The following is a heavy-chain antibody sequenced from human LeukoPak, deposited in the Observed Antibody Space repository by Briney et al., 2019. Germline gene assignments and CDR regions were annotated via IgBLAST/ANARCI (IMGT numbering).Heavy chain of an antibody. V-gene: IGHV3-74*01. CDR1: GFTFSSYW. CDR3: ARGRPHGNDY. Sequence: GGSLRLSCAASGFTFSSYWMNWVRQAPGKGLVWVSRIASDGSSTTYADSVKGRFSISRDNAKNTLYLPMNSLRVEDTAVYYCARGRPHGNDYWGQGPLVHVSS. D-gene: IGHD4-23*01. J-gene: IGHJ4*02. CDR2: IASDGSST.